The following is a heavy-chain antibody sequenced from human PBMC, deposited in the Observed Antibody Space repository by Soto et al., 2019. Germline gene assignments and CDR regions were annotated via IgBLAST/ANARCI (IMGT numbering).Heavy chain of an antibody. D-gene: IGHD1-26*01. Sequence: SETLSLTCTVSGGSISSYYWSWIRQPPGKGLEWIGYIYYSGSTNYNPSLKSRVTISVDTSKNQISLKMSSVTAADTAVYYCASCSGSYDDYFFDYWGQGTLVTVSS. CDR1: GGSISSYY. CDR2: IYYSGST. J-gene: IGHJ4*02. V-gene: IGHV4-59*08. CDR3: ASCSGSYDDYFFDY.